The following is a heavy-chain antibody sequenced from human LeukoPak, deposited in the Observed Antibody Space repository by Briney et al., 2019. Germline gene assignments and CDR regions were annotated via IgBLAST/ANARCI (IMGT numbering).Heavy chain of an antibody. Sequence: SETLSLTCTVSGVSISSSYSYWGWIPQPPGMGREWIGSIYYTGNTYDNASLKSQVPISMDTSKNHFSPKLTSLTAPDPAVYYCARQAGSRLFILPGGQGTLVTVPS. CDR3: ARQAGSRLFILP. V-gene: IGHV4-39*01. J-gene: IGHJ4*02. CDR2: IYYTGNT. CDR1: GVSISSSYSY. D-gene: IGHD3/OR15-3a*01.